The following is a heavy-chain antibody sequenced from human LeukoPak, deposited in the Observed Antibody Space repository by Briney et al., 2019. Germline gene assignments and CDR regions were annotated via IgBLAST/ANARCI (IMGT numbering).Heavy chain of an antibody. CDR1: GFIFNNYG. V-gene: IGHV3-21*01. Sequence: GGSLRLSCAASGFIFNNYGLVWVRQAPGKGLEWVSAISSSSSYIYYADSVKGRFTISRDNAKNSLYLQMNSLRAEDTAVYYCARFPSSSGYSSGWSLDYWGQGTLVTVSS. CDR2: ISSSSSYI. J-gene: IGHJ4*02. CDR3: ARFPSSSGYSSGWSLDY. D-gene: IGHD6-19*01.